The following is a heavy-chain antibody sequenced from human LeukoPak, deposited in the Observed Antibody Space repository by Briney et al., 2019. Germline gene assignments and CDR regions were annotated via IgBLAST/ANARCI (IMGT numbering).Heavy chain of an antibody. CDR2: IYYSGST. CDR1: GGSISSSSYY. V-gene: IGHV4-39*01. CDR3: ARGDGWSGTSLDY. J-gene: IGHJ4*02. Sequence: SETLSLTCTVSGGSISSSSYYWGWIRQPPGKGLEWIGSIYYSGSTYYNPSLKSRGTISVDTSKNQFSLKLSSVTAADTAVYYCARGDGWSGTSLDYWGQGTLVTVSS. D-gene: IGHD1-7*01.